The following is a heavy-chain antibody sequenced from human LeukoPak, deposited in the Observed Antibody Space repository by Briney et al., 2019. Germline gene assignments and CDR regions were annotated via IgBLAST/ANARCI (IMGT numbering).Heavy chain of an antibody. D-gene: IGHD2-15*01. Sequence: ASVKVSCKASGYTFTSYHMHWVRQAPGQGLEWMGIINPSGGTTNYAQKFQGRVTITADESTSTAYMELSSLRSEDTAVYYCARAPGYCSGGSRYVYWFDPWGQGTLVTVSS. J-gene: IGHJ5*02. CDR2: INPSGGTT. V-gene: IGHV1-46*01. CDR3: ARAPGYCSGGSRYVYWFDP. CDR1: GYTFTSYH.